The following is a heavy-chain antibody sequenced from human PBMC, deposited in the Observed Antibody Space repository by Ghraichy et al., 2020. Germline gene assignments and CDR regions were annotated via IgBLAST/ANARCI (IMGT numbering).Heavy chain of an antibody. V-gene: IGHV3-7*01. CDR2: IKKDGSEK. CDR3: ARDLGSGWYLDY. D-gene: IGHD6-19*01. Sequence: GGSLRLSCAASGFIFSGYWMSWVRQAPGKGLEWVANIKKDGSEKYYVDSVKGRFTISRDNTKNSLYLQMNSLRAEETAVYYCARDLGSGWYLDYWGQGTLVTVSS. CDR1: GFIFSGYW. J-gene: IGHJ4*02.